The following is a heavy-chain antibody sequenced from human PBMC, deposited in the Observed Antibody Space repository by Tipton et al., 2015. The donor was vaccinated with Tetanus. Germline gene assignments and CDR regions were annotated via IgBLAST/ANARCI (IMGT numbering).Heavy chain of an antibody. J-gene: IGHJ4*02. D-gene: IGHD2-2*01. CDR2: IKQDGGEK. CDR3: ARVRRYCSSATCSGIDY. CDR1: GFTFNTYW. Sequence: SLRLSCAASGFTFNTYWMTWVRQVPGKGLEWVANIKQDGGEKYCVDSVKGRFTISRDNARNSLYLQMNSLRAEDTAVYYCARVRRYCSSATCSGIDYWGQGTLVTVSS. V-gene: IGHV3-7*01.